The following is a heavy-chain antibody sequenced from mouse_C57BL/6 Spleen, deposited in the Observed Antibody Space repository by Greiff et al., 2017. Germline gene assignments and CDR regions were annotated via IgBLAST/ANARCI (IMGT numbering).Heavy chain of an antibody. CDR1: GFTFSSYG. J-gene: IGHJ4*01. Sequence: EVHLVESGGDLVKPGGSLKLSCAASGFTFSSYGMSWVRQTPDKRLEWVATISSGGSYTYYPDSVKGRFTISRDNAKNTLYLQMSSLKSEDTAMYYCARRGDYYGSSSHYYAMDYWGQGTSVTVSS. D-gene: IGHD1-1*01. CDR3: ARRGDYYGSSSHYYAMDY. CDR2: ISSGGSYT. V-gene: IGHV5-6*01.